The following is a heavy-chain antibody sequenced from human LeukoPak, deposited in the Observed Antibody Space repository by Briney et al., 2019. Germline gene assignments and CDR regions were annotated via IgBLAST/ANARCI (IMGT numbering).Heavy chain of an antibody. CDR2: INPSGGNT. D-gene: IGHD4-17*01. J-gene: IGHJ6*02. V-gene: IGHV1-46*01. Sequence: ASVKVSCKASGYTFTSYYMHWVRQAPAQGLEWMGIINPSGGNTSYAQKFQGRVTMTRDTSTSTVYMELSSLRSEDTAVYYCARDMTTVTTKDFYYYGMDVWGQRTTVTVSS. CDR1: GYTFTSYY. CDR3: ARDMTTVTTKDFYYYGMDV.